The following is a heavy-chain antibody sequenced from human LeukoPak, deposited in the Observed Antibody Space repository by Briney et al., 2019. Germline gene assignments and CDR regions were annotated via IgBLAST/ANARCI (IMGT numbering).Heavy chain of an antibody. V-gene: IGHV3-74*01. Sequence: HPGGSLRLSCAASGFTFSDYWMHWVRQAPGRGLVWVSRISSDGSRVTYADSVKGQFTISRDNAKNTLYLQMNSLRAEDTAVYYCARAYSTDYYDSSGYYDLLDYWAREPWSPSPQ. CDR2: ISSDGSRV. D-gene: IGHD3-22*01. J-gene: IGHJ4*02. CDR3: ARAYSTDYYDSSGYYDLLDY. CDR1: GFTFSDYW.